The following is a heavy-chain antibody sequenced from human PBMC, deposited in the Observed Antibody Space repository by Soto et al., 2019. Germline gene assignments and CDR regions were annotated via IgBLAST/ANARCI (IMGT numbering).Heavy chain of an antibody. CDR2: IHYSGNT. CDR3: ARDKITGLFDY. Sequence: SETLSLTCIVSGGSISSSSYYWGWIRQTPGKGLEWIGNIHYSGNTFYSPSLKSRVIISVDTSKNQFSLKLTSVTAADTAVYYCARDKITGLFDYWGQGTLVTVSS. D-gene: IGHD2-8*02. J-gene: IGHJ4*02. V-gene: IGHV4-39*02. CDR1: GGSISSSSYY.